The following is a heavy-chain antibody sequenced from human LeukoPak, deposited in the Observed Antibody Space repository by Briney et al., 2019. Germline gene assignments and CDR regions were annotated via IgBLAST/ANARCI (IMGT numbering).Heavy chain of an antibody. Sequence: ASVKVSCKASGYTFTSYDINWVRQATGQGLEWMGWMNPNSGNTGNAQKFQGRVTMTRNTSISTAYMELSSLRSEDTAVYYCAKADWGSNTHTTDYWGQGTLVTVSS. CDR1: GYTFTSYD. CDR2: MNPNSGNT. V-gene: IGHV1-8*01. J-gene: IGHJ4*02. D-gene: IGHD7-27*01. CDR3: AKADWGSNTHTTDY.